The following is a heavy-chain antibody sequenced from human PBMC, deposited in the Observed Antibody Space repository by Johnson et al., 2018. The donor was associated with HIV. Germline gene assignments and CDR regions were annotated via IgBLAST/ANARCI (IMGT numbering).Heavy chain of an antibody. D-gene: IGHD4-17*01. CDR3: ARMTTTVSHHDAFDI. CDR2: FYSDSNT. Sequence: VQLVESGGGLVQPGGSLRLSCAASGFTVSSNYMSWVRQAPGKGLEWVSVFYSDSNTYSSDSVKGRFTISRDNSKNTLYLQMNSLRAEDTAVYYCARMTTTVSHHDAFDIRGQGTMVTVSS. V-gene: IGHV3-66*01. CDR1: GFTVSSNY. J-gene: IGHJ3*02.